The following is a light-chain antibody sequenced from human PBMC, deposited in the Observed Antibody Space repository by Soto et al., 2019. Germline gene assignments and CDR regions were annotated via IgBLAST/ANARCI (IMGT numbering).Light chain of an antibody. Sequence: DIQMTQSPSTLSASVGDRVTITCRASQSISSWLAWYQQKPGKAPKLLIYKASSLESGVPSRFSGSGSGTEFTLTISSLQPYDFATYYCQQYNSYRRTFGKGTKVEIK. CDR2: KAS. V-gene: IGKV1-5*03. J-gene: IGKJ1*01. CDR3: QQYNSYRRT. CDR1: QSISSW.